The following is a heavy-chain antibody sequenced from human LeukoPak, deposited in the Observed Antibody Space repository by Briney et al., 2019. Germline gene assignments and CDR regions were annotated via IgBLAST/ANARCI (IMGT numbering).Heavy chain of an antibody. CDR2: ITGDGGIT. CDR1: GFAFSSSA. CDR3: AINYGSGPPKDV. Sequence: PGGSLRLSCAASGFAFSSSAMSWVRQAPGKGLEWVSAITGDGGITYYADSVKGRFTISRDNSKNTLYLQMNSLRAEDTAVYYCAINYGSGPPKDVWGKGTTVTVSS. D-gene: IGHD3-10*01. V-gene: IGHV3-23*01. J-gene: IGHJ6*04.